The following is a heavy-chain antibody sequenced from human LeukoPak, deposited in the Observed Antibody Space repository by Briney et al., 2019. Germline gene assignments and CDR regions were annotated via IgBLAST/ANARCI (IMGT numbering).Heavy chain of an antibody. J-gene: IGHJ6*03. CDR2: ISSSSSYI. V-gene: IGHV3-21*01. D-gene: IGHD2-2*01. Sequence: AGGSLRLSCAASGFTLSSYSMNWVRQAPGKGLEWVSSISSSSSYIYYADSVKGRFTISRDNAKNSLYLQMNSLRAEDTAVYYCARDGCSSTSCQYYYYYMDVWGKGTTVTVSS. CDR3: ARDGCSSTSCQYYYYYMDV. CDR1: GFTLSSYS.